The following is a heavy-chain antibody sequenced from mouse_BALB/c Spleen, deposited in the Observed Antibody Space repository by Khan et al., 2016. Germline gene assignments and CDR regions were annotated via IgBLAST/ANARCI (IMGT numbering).Heavy chain of an antibody. J-gene: IGHJ3*01. V-gene: IGHV5-4*02. CDR2: ISDGGSYT. Sequence: EVQLQESGGGLVKPGGSLTLSCAASGFTFSDYYMYWVRQTPEKRLEWVATISDGGSYTYYPDSVTGRFTISRDNAKNNLYLQMSSLKSEDTAMYYYAREGLRRGFAYLGQRTLVTVSA. D-gene: IGHD2-4*01. CDR1: GFTFSDYY. CDR3: AREGLRRGFAY.